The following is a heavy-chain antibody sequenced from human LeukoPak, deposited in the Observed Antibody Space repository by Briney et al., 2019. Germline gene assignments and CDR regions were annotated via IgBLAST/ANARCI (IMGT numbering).Heavy chain of an antibody. Sequence: SETLSLTCAVCGGSFSGYYWSWLRQPPGKGLEWIGEINHSGSTNYNPSLKSRVTISVDTSKNQFSLKLSSVTAADTAVYYCARIRKYYYGSGSYKTATTFDYWGQGTLVTVSS. J-gene: IGHJ4*02. CDR2: INHSGST. D-gene: IGHD3-10*01. V-gene: IGHV4-34*01. CDR3: ARIRKYYYGSGSYKTATTFDY. CDR1: GGSFSGYY.